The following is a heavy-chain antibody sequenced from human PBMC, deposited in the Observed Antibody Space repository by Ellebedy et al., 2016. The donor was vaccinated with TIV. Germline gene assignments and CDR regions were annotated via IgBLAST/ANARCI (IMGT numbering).Heavy chain of an antibody. D-gene: IGHD3-9*01. V-gene: IGHV4-61*01. J-gene: IGHJ4*02. CDR3: ARLVLTAYYFDS. CDR2: IYSSGRT. Sequence: MPSETLSLTCTVSGGSVSSANYYWTWFRQPPGKGLEWIGYIYSSGRTDYKHSLKSRMAISVDTSRNQISLKLSSVTAADTAVYYCARLVLTAYYFDSWGQGTLVTVSS. CDR1: GGSVSSANYY.